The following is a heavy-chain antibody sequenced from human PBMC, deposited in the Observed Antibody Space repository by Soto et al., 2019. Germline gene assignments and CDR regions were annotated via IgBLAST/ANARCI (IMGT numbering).Heavy chain of an antibody. CDR1: GYNFSTYA. D-gene: IGHD3-22*01. Sequence: ASLNVYCKTSGYNFSTYARYWVRQAPRQRLEWLGWINGGNDKTGYSQRFQGRLTITKKTSATTAFMELSNLRSEDTAVYYCARVGYFDSDGFPRPYDYWGQGTLVTVPQ. CDR3: ARVGYFDSDGFPRPYDY. J-gene: IGHJ4*02. CDR2: INGGNDKT. V-gene: IGHV1-3*01.